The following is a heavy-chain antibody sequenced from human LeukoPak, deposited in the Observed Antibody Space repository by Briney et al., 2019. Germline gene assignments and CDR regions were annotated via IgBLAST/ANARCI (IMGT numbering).Heavy chain of an antibody. V-gene: IGHV3-9*01. D-gene: IGHD6-19*01. J-gene: IGHJ4*02. CDR3: ASLVSSGWSTPFDY. CDR2: ISWNSGSI. CDR1: GFTFDDYA. Sequence: PGGSLRLSCAASGFTFDDYAMHWVRQAPGKGLEWVSGISWNSGSIGYADSVKGRFTISRDNAKNSLYLQMNSLRAEDTAVYYCASLVSSGWSTPFDYWGQGTLVTVPS.